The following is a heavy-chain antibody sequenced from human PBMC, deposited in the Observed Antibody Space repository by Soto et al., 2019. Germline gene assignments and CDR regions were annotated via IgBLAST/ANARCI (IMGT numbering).Heavy chain of an antibody. CDR3: AKAEWELAYYFYYYGMDA. D-gene: IGHD1-26*01. CDR1: EFTFSNYG. J-gene: IGHJ6*02. CDR2: VSYDGSNK. V-gene: IGHV3-30*18. Sequence: SLRLSCAAAEFTFSNYGMHWVRQAPGKGLEWVAVVSYDGSNKYYGDSVKGRFTISRDNSKNTLYLQMNRLRAEDTAVYYCAKAEWELAYYFYYYGMDAWGQGTTVTVSS.